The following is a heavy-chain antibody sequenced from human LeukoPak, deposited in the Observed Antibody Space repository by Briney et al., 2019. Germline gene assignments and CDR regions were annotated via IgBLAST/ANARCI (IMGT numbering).Heavy chain of an antibody. D-gene: IGHD3-10*01. J-gene: IGHJ4*02. CDR3: ARDPGFFGGSGSYFDY. CDR1: GGSISRSSYY. V-gene: IGHV4-39*07. CDR2: IYYSGST. Sequence: SETLSLTCTVSGGSISRSSYYWGWIRQPPGKGLEWIGSIYYSGSTYYNPSLKSRVTISVDTSKNQFSLKPSSVTAADTAVYYCARDPGFFGGSGSYFDYWGQGTLVTVSS.